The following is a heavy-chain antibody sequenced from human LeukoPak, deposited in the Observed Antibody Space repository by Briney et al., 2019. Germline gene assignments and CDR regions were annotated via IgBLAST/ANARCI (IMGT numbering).Heavy chain of an antibody. D-gene: IGHD4-17*01. CDR2: ISSSGSTI. CDR3: ARDTAPRGY. V-gene: IGHV3-48*03. J-gene: IGHJ4*02. Sequence: GGSQRLSCAASGLTVNSNYMNWVRQAPGKGLEWVSYISSSGSTIYYADSVKGRFTISRDNAKNSLYLQMNSLRAEDTAVYYCARDTAPRGYWGQGTLVTVSS. CDR1: GLTVNSNY.